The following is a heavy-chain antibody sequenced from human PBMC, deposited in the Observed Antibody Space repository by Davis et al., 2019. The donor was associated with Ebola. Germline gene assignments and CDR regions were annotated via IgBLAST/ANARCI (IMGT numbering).Heavy chain of an antibody. V-gene: IGHV3-30*03. CDR2: IAYDGRYE. Sequence: GGSLRLSCAASGFTFSSYSMNWVRQAPGKGLEWVTDIAYDGRYESYADSVKGRFTISRDNARNSLYLQMNSLRADDSAVYFCSRGATDFDFWGQGTLVTVSS. CDR1: GFTFSSYS. D-gene: IGHD1-26*01. CDR3: SRGATDFDF. J-gene: IGHJ4*02.